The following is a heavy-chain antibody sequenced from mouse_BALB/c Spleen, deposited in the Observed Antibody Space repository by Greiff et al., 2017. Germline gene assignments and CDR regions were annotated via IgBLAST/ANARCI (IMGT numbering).Heavy chain of an antibody. D-gene: IGHD1-2*01. CDR2: IYPGGGYT. CDR3: ARYHYYGYGEFAY. Sequence: QVQLKQSGAELVRPGTSVKISCKASGYTFTNYWLGWVKQRPGHGLEWIGDIYPGGGYTNYNEKFKGKATLTADTSSSTAYMQLSSLTSEDSAVYFCARYHYYGYGEFAYWGQGTLVTVSA. CDR1: GYTFTNYW. V-gene: IGHV1-63*02. J-gene: IGHJ3*01.